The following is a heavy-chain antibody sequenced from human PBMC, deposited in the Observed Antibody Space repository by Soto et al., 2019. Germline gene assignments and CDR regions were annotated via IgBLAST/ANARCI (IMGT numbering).Heavy chain of an antibody. CDR1: GFTFSSYW. V-gene: IGHV3-7*01. J-gene: IGHJ4*02. CDR3: ARDETYYYGSGPV. Sequence: EVQLVESGGGLVQPGGSLRLSCAASGFTFSSYWMSWVRQAPGKGLEWVAIIKQDGSEKYYVDSVKGRFTISRDNAKNSLFLQVNSLRVEDTAVYYCARDETYYYGSGPVGGPGTLVTVSS. CDR2: IKQDGSEK. D-gene: IGHD3-10*01.